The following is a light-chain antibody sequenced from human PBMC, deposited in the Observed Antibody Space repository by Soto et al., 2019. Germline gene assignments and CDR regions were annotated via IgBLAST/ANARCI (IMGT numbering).Light chain of an antibody. CDR3: SSYAGSNNWV. CDR2: EVS. Sequence: QSALTQPPSASGSPGQSVTISCTGTSSDVGTYNYVSWHQQHPGKAPELMIYEVSKRPSGVPDRFSGSKSGNTASLTVSGLQAEDDADYYCSSYAGSNNWVFGGGTKLTVL. CDR1: SSDVGTYNY. J-gene: IGLJ3*02. V-gene: IGLV2-8*01.